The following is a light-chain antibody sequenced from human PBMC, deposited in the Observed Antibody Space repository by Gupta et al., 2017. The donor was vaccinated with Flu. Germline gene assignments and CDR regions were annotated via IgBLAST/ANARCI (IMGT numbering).Light chain of an antibody. CDR3: AAWDDSLNGHYV. Sequence: SSNIGSNNVNWYQQVPGTAPKLLIYGNSQLPSGVPDRCSCSKSGTSASLAISGLQSEDEAYYYCAAWDDSLNGHYVFGTGTKVTAL. CDR2: GNS. J-gene: IGLJ1*01. CDR1: SSNIGSNN. V-gene: IGLV1-44*01.